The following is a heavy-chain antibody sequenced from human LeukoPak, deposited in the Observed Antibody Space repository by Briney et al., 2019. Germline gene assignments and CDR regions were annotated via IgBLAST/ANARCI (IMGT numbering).Heavy chain of an antibody. V-gene: IGHV4-34*01. CDR3: ARTRWNYYYYMDV. J-gene: IGHJ6*03. CDR1: GGSFSGYY. D-gene: IGHD4-23*01. CDR2: INHSGST. Sequence: SETLSLTCAVYGGSFSGYYWSWIRQPPGKGLEWIGEINHSGSTNCNPSLKSRVTISVDTSKNQSSLKLSSVTAADTAVYYCARTRWNYYYYMDVWGKGTTVTVSS.